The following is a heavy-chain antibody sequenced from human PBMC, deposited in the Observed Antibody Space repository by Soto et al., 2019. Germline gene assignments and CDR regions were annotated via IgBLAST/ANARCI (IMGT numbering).Heavy chain of an antibody. CDR2: IYTSGST. CDR1: GGSISSYY. J-gene: IGHJ6*02. D-gene: IGHD2-2*01. CDR3: ARDPLVVVPAATPRDKNYYYYYGMDV. Sequence: LSLTCTVSGGSISSYYWSWIRQPAGKGLEWIGRIYTSGSTNYSPSLKSRVTMSVDTSKNQFSLKLSSVTAADTAVYYCARDPLVVVPAATPRDKNYYYYYGMDVWGQGTTVTVSS. V-gene: IGHV4-4*07.